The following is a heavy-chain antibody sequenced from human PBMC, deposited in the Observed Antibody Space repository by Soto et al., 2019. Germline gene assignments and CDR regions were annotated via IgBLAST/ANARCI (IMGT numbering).Heavy chain of an antibody. V-gene: IGHV4-59*01. D-gene: IGHD6-19*01. CDR1: VDSIISYY. CDR3: ARTRAVWFDP. J-gene: IGHJ5*02. Sequence: SGTLSLTCTFTVDSIISYYWSWIRQPPGKGLKWIGYIYYSGSTNYNPSLKSRVTISVDTSKNQFSLKLSSVTAADTAVYYCARTRAVWFDPWGQGTLVTVS. CDR2: IYYSGST.